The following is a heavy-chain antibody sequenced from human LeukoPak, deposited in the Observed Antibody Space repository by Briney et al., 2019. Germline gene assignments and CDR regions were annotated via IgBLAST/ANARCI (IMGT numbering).Heavy chain of an antibody. CDR3: AKRGVGIRGLLVIGYHQEAYHYDF. J-gene: IGHJ4*02. CDR2: ISERGGSA. CDR1: GISLSNYA. V-gene: IGHV3-23*01. D-gene: IGHD3-10*01. Sequence: GGSLRLSCVVSGISLSNYAMTWVRQAPGQGLEWVSYISERGGSATYADSVKGRFTISRDTSLNPLYLQINNLRAEDTAVYFCAKRGVGIRGLLVIGYHQEAYHYDFWGQGVLVTVSS.